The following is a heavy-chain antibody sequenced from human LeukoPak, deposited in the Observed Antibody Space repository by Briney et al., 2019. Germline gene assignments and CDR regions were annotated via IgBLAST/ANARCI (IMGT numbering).Heavy chain of an antibody. CDR2: ISAYNGNT. Sequence: ASVKVSCKASGYTFTSYGISWVRQAPGQGLEWMGWISAYNGNTNYAQKLQGRVTMATDTSTSTAYMELRSLRSDDTAVYYCAAGGYCSSTSCYDPYYYYGMDVWGQGTTVTVSS. CDR3: AAGGYCSSTSCYDPYYYYGMDV. D-gene: IGHD2-2*01. CDR1: GYTFTSYG. J-gene: IGHJ6*02. V-gene: IGHV1-18*01.